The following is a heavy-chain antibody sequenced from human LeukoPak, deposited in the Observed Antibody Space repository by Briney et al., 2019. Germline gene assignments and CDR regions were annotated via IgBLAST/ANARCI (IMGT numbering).Heavy chain of an antibody. Sequence: ASVKVSCKASGYTFTSYAMNWVRQAPGQGLEWMGWINTNTGNPTYAQGFTGRFVFSLDTSVSTAYLQISRLKAEDTAVYYCARAGRYYDILTGYTAIYYFDYWGQGTLVTVSS. D-gene: IGHD3-9*01. CDR1: GYTFTSYA. CDR2: INTNTGNP. CDR3: ARAGRYYDILTGYTAIYYFDY. V-gene: IGHV7-4-1*02. J-gene: IGHJ4*02.